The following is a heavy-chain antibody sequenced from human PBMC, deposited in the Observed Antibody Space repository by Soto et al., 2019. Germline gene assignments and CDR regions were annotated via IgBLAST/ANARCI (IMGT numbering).Heavy chain of an antibody. D-gene: IGHD4-17*01. V-gene: IGHV1-69*01. Sequence: KVSCKASGGTFSSYAISWVRQAPGQGLEWMGGIIPIFGTANYAQKFQGRVTITADESTSTAYMELSSLRSEDTAVYYCARDHTPATVTTSGVMDVWGQGTTVTVSS. J-gene: IGHJ6*02. CDR3: ARDHTPATVTTSGVMDV. CDR1: GGTFSSYA. CDR2: IIPIFGTA.